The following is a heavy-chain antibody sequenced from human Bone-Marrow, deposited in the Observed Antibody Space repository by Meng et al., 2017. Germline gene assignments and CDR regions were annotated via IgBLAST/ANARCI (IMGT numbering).Heavy chain of an antibody. CDR3: ASKSDQYYYDSSGYYWNAFDI. J-gene: IGHJ3*02. V-gene: IGHV5-51*01. CDR1: GYSFTSYW. CDR2: IYPGDSDT. Sequence: KVSCKGSGYSFTSYWIGWLRQMPGKGLEWMGIIYPGDSDTRYSPSFQGQVTITADKSISTAYLQWSSRKASDTAMYYCASKSDQYYYDSSGYYWNAFDIWGQGTMVTVSS. D-gene: IGHD3-22*01.